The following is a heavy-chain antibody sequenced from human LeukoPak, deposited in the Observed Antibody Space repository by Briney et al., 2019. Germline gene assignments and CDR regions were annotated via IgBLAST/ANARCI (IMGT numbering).Heavy chain of an antibody. CDR2: ISTDGYTT. Sequence: PSGGSLRLSCAASGLAFSAYKMHWVRQAPRKGLVWVSRISTDGYTTDYADFVQGRFTASRDSTKNTWSLEMNSLRAEDTAVYYCARGLVYDSSGYNDYWGQGTLVTVSS. J-gene: IGHJ4*02. D-gene: IGHD3-22*01. CDR1: GLAFSAYK. CDR3: ARGLVYDSSGYNDY. V-gene: IGHV3-74*01.